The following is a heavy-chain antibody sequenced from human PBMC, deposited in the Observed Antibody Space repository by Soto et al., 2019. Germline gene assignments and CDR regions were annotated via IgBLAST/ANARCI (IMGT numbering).Heavy chain of an antibody. J-gene: IGHJ4*02. V-gene: IGHV3-23*01. CDR1: GFTFSSYA. D-gene: IGHD3-22*01. CDR3: AKDSGLHYYDSSGYPLDY. Sequence: GGSLRLSCAASGFTFSSYAMSWVRQAPGKGLEWVSAISGSGGSTYYADPVKGRFTISRDNSKNTLYLQMNSLRAEDTAVYYCAKDSGLHYYDSSGYPLDYWGQGTLVTVSS. CDR2: ISGSGGST.